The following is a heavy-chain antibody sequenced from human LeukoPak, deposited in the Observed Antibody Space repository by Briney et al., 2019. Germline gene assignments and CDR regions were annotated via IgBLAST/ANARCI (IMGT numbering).Heavy chain of an antibody. CDR2: ISAYNGNT. D-gene: IGHD3-22*01. J-gene: IGHJ4*02. Sequence: ASVKVSCKASRYTFTSYGISWVRQAPGQGLEWMGWISAYNGNTNYAQKLQGRVTMTTDTSTSTAYMELRSLRSDDTAVYYCARDLGSLLVVDFDYWGQGTLVTVSS. V-gene: IGHV1-18*01. CDR3: ARDLGSLLVVDFDY. CDR1: RYTFTSYG.